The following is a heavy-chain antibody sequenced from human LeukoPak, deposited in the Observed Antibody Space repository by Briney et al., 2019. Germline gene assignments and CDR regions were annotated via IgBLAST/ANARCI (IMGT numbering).Heavy chain of an antibody. V-gene: IGHV3-53*01. CDR2: IYNDGST. J-gene: IGHJ4*02. CDR1: GFTVSSNY. Sequence: GGSLRLSCAASGFTVSSNYMSWVRQAPGKGLEWVSVIYNDGSTFYADSVKGRFTISRDNSKNTLHLQMNSLRADDTAVYYCATSTVTTRYFDYWGQGTLVTVSS. CDR3: ATSTVTTRYFDY. D-gene: IGHD4-17*01.